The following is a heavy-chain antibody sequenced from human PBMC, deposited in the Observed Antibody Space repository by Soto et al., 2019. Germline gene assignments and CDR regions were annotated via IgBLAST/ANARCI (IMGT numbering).Heavy chain of an antibody. D-gene: IGHD5-12*01. Sequence: QVQLQESGPGLVKPSQTLFLTCTVSGDSLSRADYCWSWIRQAPGKGLEWIGYICYSGSTYHNPSLKSRTSMSVDTSKKQFSLTLTSVTAADTAVYYCAREESGLFDYWGQGRLVTVSS. J-gene: IGHJ4*02. V-gene: IGHV4-30-4*08. CDR3: AREESGLFDY. CDR1: GDSLSRADYC. CDR2: ICYSGST.